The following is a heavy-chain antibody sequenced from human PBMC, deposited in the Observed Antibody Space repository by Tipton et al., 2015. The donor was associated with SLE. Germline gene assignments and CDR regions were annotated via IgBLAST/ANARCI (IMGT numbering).Heavy chain of an antibody. Sequence: SLRLSCAASGFTLSSYAMSWVRQAPGKGLEWVSVVRESGPSTYYADSVKGRFTISRDNSKNTLYLQMNSLRAEDTAVYYCTSRVITTNDYWGQGVLVTVSS. CDR2: VRESGPST. V-gene: IGHV3-23*01. CDR1: GFTLSSYA. CDR3: TSRVITTNDY. D-gene: IGHD3-22*01. J-gene: IGHJ4*02.